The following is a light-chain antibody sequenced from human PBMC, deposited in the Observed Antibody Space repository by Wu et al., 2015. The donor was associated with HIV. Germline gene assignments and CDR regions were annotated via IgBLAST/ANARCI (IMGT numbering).Light chain of an antibody. Sequence: AIQLTQSPSSLSASVGDRVTITCRASQGIRSALAWYQQKPGKAPNLLIYDASSLQSGVPSRFSGSGSGTDFTLTISCLQSEDFATYHCQQYYSYPRTFGQGTKLEIK. J-gene: IGKJ2*02. CDR3: QQYYSYPRT. V-gene: IGKV1-13*02. CDR1: QGIRSA. CDR2: DAS.